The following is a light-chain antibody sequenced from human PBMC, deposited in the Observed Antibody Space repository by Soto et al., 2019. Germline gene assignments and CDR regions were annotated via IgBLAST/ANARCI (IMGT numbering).Light chain of an antibody. Sequence: QSVLTQPPSASGTPGQRVTISCSGSSSNIGSNYVYWYQQLPGTAPKLLIYRNNQWPSGVPDRFSGSKSGTSASLAISGLRSEDEADYYCAAWDDSLVVFGGWTKLTVL. J-gene: IGLJ2*01. CDR2: RNN. V-gene: IGLV1-47*01. CDR1: SSNIGSNY. CDR3: AAWDDSLVV.